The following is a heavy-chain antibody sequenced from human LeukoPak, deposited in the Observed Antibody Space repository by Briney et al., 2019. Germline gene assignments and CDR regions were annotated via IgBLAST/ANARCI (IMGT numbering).Heavy chain of an antibody. CDR1: GYTFSGYY. CDR2: ISSSGNII. V-gene: IGHV3-11*04. CDR3: AKYRLVWLPAPVFDS. J-gene: IGHJ4*02. Sequence: GGSLRLSCAASGYTFSGYYMSWIREAPGKGLEWVSDISSSGNIIYYADSVKGRFTVSRDNAKNSLSLQVSSLRAEDTAVYYCAKYRLVWLPAPVFDSWGQGTLVTVSS. D-gene: IGHD5-24*01.